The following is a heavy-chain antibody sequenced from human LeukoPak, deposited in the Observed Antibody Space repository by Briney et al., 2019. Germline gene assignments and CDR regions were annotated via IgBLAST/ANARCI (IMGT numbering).Heavy chain of an antibody. CDR3: ARSPRYYDILTGYYSDAFDI. D-gene: IGHD3-9*01. Sequence: SEPLSLTCTVSGGSISSGDYYWSWIRQPPGKGREWIGYIYYSGSTYYNPSLKSRITISLDTSKNQFSLKLSSVTAADTAVYYCARSPRYYDILTGYYSDAFDIWGQGTMVTVSS. J-gene: IGHJ3*02. V-gene: IGHV4-30-4*01. CDR1: GGSISSGDYY. CDR2: IYYSGST.